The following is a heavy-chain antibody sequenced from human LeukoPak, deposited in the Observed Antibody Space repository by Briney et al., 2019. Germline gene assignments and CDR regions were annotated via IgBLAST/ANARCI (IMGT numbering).Heavy chain of an antibody. D-gene: IGHD3-22*01. J-gene: IGHJ4*02. Sequence: ASVKVSCKASGGTFSSYAISWVRQAPGQGLEWMGRIIPILGIANYAQKFQGRVTITADKSTSTAYMEPSSLRSEDTAVYYCARDPLDYYDSSGYPYYFDYWGQGTLVTVSS. CDR3: ARDPLDYYDSSGYPYYFDY. CDR1: GGTFSSYA. V-gene: IGHV1-69*04. CDR2: IIPILGIA.